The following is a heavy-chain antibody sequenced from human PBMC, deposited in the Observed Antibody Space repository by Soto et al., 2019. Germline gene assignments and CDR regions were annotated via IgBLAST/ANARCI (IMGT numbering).Heavy chain of an antibody. CDR1: GFTFSSYG. J-gene: IGHJ4*02. D-gene: IGHD6-13*01. Sequence: GGALRLSCAASGFTFSSYGMHWFRQAPGKGLEWLAVISYDGSNKYYADSVKGRFTISRDNSKNTLYLQMNSLRAEDTAVYYCAKDQPGIAAAGTLLPDYWGQGTLVTVSS. V-gene: IGHV3-30*18. CDR2: ISYDGSNK. CDR3: AKDQPGIAAAGTLLPDY.